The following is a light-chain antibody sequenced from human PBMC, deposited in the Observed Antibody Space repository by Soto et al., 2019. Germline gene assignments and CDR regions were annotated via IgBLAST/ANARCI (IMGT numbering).Light chain of an antibody. V-gene: IGKV4-1*01. CDR3: QQYYSTPYT. Sequence: DIVMTQSPDALAVSLGERATINCKSSQSVLYSSNNKTYLAWYQQKPGQPPKRLIYWASTRESGVPDRFSGSGSGTDFTLTISSRQAEDVAVYYCQQYYSTPYTFGQGIKLEIK. CDR1: QSVLYSSNNKTY. CDR2: WAS. J-gene: IGKJ2*01.